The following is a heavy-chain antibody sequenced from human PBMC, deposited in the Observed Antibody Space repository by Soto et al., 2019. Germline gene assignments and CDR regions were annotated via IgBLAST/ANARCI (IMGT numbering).Heavy chain of an antibody. CDR3: ARLSGDGFWKSYSPYNLFES. CDR1: GFAFANYE. J-gene: IGHJ5*01. V-gene: IGHV3-48*03. Sequence: PGGSLRLSCAASGFAFANYEMHWVSQAPGKGLDWVAYINGGGDVKYYADSVEGRFTISRDNAKNALFLQMDNLRAEDTAIYYCARLSGDGFWKSYSPYNLFESWGQGALATVSS. D-gene: IGHD3-3*01. CDR2: INGGGDVK.